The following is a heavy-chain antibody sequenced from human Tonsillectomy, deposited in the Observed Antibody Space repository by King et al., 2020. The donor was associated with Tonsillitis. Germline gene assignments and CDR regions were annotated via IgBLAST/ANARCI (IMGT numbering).Heavy chain of an antibody. CDR1: GFIFSSYG. V-gene: IGHV3-30*18. CDR2: IVYGGRNK. J-gene: IGHJ4*02. Sequence: VQLVESGGGVVQPGRSLRLSCAASGFIFSSYGMHWVRQAPVKWLEWGSAIVYGGRNKYYADCVKCRFTISRDNSKNTLYLQMNTLRAEDTAVYYCAKGINYDFWSGYYSWGQGTLVTVSS. D-gene: IGHD3-3*01. CDR3: AKGINYDFWSGYYS.